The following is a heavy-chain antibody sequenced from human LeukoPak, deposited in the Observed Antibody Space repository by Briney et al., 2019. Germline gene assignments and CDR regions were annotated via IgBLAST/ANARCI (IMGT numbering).Heavy chain of an antibody. CDR3: ASLTVTTVY. Sequence: GGSLRLSCAASGFTFSSSWMTWVRQAPGKGLEWVANIKQDGSEKYYVDSVKGRFTISRDNAKNSLYLQMNSLRAEDTAVYYCASLTVTTVYWGQGTLVTVSS. CDR2: IKQDGSEK. J-gene: IGHJ4*02. V-gene: IGHV3-7*01. D-gene: IGHD4-17*01. CDR1: GFTFSSSW.